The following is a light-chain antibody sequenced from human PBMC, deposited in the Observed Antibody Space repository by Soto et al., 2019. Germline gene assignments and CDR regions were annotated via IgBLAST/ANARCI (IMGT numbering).Light chain of an antibody. Sequence: ESVLTQSPGTLSLSPGERATLSCRASQSVSSNYLAWYQQKPGQAPRLLIYGASSRATGIPDRFSGSGSVTDFTLTISRLEPEDFAVYYCQQYGGSPPQTFGQGTKVEIK. J-gene: IGKJ1*01. V-gene: IGKV3-20*01. CDR3: QQYGGSPPQT. CDR1: QSVSSNY. CDR2: GAS.